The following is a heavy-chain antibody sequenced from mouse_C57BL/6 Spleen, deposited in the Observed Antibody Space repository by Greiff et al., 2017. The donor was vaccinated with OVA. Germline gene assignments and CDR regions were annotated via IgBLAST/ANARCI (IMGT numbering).Heavy chain of an antibody. D-gene: IGHD2-2*01. V-gene: IGHV10-1*01. CDR1: GFSFNTYA. CDR3: VRQGGYDGASFAY. Sequence: EVKVVESGGGLVQPKGSLKLSCAASGFSFNTYAMNWVRQAPGKGLEWVARIRSKSNNYATYYADSVKDRFTISRDDSESMLYLQMNNLKTEVTAMYYCVRQGGYDGASFAYWGQGTLVTVSA. CDR2: IRSKSNNYAT. J-gene: IGHJ3*01.